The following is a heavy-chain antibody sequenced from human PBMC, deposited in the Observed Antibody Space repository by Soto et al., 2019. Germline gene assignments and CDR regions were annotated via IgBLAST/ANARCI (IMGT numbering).Heavy chain of an antibody. J-gene: IGHJ3*02. Sequence: PSLTCTVSGGSISSYYWSWIRQPPGKGLEWIGYIYYSGSTNYNPSLKSRVTISVDTSKNQFSLKLSSVTAADTAVYYCARGVTPKYYYDSTGAFDIWGQGTMVTVSS. CDR3: ARGVTPKYYYDSTGAFDI. CDR2: IYYSGST. CDR1: GGSISSYY. V-gene: IGHV4-59*01. D-gene: IGHD3-22*01.